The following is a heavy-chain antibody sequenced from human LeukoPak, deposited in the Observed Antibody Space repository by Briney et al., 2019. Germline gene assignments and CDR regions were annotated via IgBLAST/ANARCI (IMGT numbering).Heavy chain of an antibody. J-gene: IGHJ4*02. CDR3: AKDSITLIVVGIDY. Sequence: GGSLRLSCVASGFTFSSYSMNWVRQAPGKGLEWVSGISGSGDSTYYADSVKGRFTISRDNPKNTLYLQMNSLRAEDTAVYYCAKDSITLIVVGIDYWGQGTLVTVSS. CDR1: GFTFSSYS. CDR2: ISGSGDST. D-gene: IGHD3-22*01. V-gene: IGHV3-23*01.